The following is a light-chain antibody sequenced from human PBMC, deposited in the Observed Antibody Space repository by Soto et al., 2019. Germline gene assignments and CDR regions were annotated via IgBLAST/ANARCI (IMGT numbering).Light chain of an antibody. Sequence: DIVMTQSPDSLAVSLGERATINCKSSQSVLYSSNNKNYLAWYQQKPGKAPKLLIYKASTLKSGVPSRFSGSGSGTDFTLTISSLQPEDFATYYCQQSYSTPGTFGQGTRLEIK. CDR2: KAS. CDR1: QSVLYSSNNKNY. J-gene: IGKJ5*01. V-gene: IGKV4-1*01. CDR3: QQSYSTPGT.